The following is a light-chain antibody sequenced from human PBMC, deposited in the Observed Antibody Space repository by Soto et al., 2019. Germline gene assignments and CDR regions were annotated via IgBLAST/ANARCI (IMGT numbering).Light chain of an antibody. CDR1: QSVSSTF. Sequence: EIVLTQSPGTLSLSPGERATLSCRASQSVSSTFSAWYQQKPGQAPRLLIFGVSNRATGIPDRFSGSGSGTDFTLTISRLEPEDFAVYYCGQFVSAPPRTFGQGTKVEIK. J-gene: IGKJ1*01. CDR2: GVS. V-gene: IGKV3-20*01. CDR3: GQFVSAPPRT.